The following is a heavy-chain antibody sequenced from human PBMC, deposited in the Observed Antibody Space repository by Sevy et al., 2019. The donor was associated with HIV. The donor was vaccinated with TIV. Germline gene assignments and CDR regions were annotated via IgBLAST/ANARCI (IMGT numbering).Heavy chain of an antibody. CDR2: LSFGCGKI. Sequence: GRSLRLSCAASGFAFYDYSMSWIRQAPGKGLEWVATLSFGCGKINYADSVKGRFTISRDNSKNSFYLQMDNLRVEDTALYYCAREGCTSPRDYWGQGTRVTVSS. V-gene: IGHV3-23*01. CDR1: GFAFYDYS. D-gene: IGHD2-8*01. CDR3: AREGCTSPRDY. J-gene: IGHJ4*02.